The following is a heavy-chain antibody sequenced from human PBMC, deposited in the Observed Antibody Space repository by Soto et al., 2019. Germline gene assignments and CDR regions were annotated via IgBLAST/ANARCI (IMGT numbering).Heavy chain of an antibody. D-gene: IGHD1-26*01. V-gene: IGHV3-23*01. CDR1: GFTFSSYA. CDR3: ARRGSGSYYDY. J-gene: IGHJ4*02. Sequence: EVQLLESGGGLVQPGGSLRLSCAASGFTFSSYAMRWVRQAPGKGLEWVSAISGSGGSTYSADSVKGRFTISRDNSKNTVYLQMNSLRGEDTAVYYCARRGSGSYYDYWGQGTLVTVSS. CDR2: ISGSGGST.